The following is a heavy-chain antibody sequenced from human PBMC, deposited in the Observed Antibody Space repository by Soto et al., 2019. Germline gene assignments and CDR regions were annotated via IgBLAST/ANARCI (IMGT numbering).Heavy chain of an antibody. Sequence: QVQLVQSGAEVKKPGSSVKVSCRASGGTFSSYAISWVRRAPGKGLEGMGGFIPIFGTANYAQKFQGRVTITADESTSTAYMELSSLRSEDTAVYYCARGHIAFLVDAFDIWGQGTMVTVSS. CDR3: ARGHIAFLVDAFDI. V-gene: IGHV1-69*01. J-gene: IGHJ3*02. D-gene: IGHD3-3*02. CDR1: GGTFSSYA. CDR2: FIPIFGTA.